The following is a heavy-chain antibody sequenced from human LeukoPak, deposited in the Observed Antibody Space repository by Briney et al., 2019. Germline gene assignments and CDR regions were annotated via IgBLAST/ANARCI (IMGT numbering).Heavy chain of an antibody. D-gene: IGHD2-2*01. CDR2: IIPIFGTA. J-gene: IGHJ5*02. V-gene: IGHV1-69*13. Sequence: ASVKVSCKASGGTFSSYAISWVRQAPGQGLEWMGGIIPIFGTANYAQKFQGRVTITADESTSTAYMELSSLRSEDTAVYYCARVPNLEKGIVVVPAAKAGFDPWGQGTLVTVSS. CDR1: GGTFSSYA. CDR3: ARVPNLEKGIVVVPAAKAGFDP.